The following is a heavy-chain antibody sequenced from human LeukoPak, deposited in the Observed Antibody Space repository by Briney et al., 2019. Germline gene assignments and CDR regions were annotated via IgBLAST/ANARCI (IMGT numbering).Heavy chain of an antibody. V-gene: IGHV4-59*08. CDR1: GGSISSYY. CDR3: ARGGRFSSSVGDY. D-gene: IGHD6-6*01. Sequence: SETLSLTCTVSGGSISSYYWSWIRQPPGKGLEWIGYIYYSGSTNYNPSLKSRVTISVDTSKNQFSLKLSSVTAADTAVYYCARGGRFSSSVGDYWGQGTLVTVSP. CDR2: IYYSGST. J-gene: IGHJ4*02.